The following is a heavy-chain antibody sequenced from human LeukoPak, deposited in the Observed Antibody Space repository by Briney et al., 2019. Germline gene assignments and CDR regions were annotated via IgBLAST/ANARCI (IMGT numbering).Heavy chain of an antibody. CDR1: GFTFSSYS. CDR2: ISSSSSYI. D-gene: IGHD4-11*01. CDR3: ARDRTPTVAPLRSYYFDY. Sequence: GGSLRLSCAASGFTFSSYSMNWVRQAPGKGLEWVSSISSSSSYIYYADSVKGRFTISRDNAKNSLYLQMNSLRAEDTAVYYCARDRTPTVAPLRSYYFDYWGQGTLVTVSS. V-gene: IGHV3-21*01. J-gene: IGHJ4*02.